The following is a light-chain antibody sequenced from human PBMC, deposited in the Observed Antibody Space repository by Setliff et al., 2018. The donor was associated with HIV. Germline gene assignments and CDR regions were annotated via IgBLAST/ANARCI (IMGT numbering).Light chain of an antibody. Sequence: ALAQPASVSGSPGQSITISCSGTNSDIGSHDYVSWYQQHPGKAPKLIIFSVTYRPSGVSDRFSGSKSGNTAPLTISGLQPEDEADYYCASHRDTNTLEVFGTGTKVTVL. J-gene: IGLJ1*01. CDR2: SVT. V-gene: IGLV2-14*03. CDR3: ASHRDTNTLEV. CDR1: NSDIGSHDY.